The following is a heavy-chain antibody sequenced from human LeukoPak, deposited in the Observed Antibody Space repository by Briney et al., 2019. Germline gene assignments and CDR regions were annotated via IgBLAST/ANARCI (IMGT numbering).Heavy chain of an antibody. Sequence: GGSLRLSCAASGFTFSSYWMNWVRQAPGKGLVWVSRIASDGSSTTYADSVKGRFSISRDSAKNTLYLQMNSLRVEDTAVYYCARGRPHGNDYRGQGTLVTVSS. CDR2: IASDGSST. V-gene: IGHV3-74*01. D-gene: IGHD4-23*01. J-gene: IGHJ4*02. CDR1: GFTFSSYW. CDR3: ARGRPHGNDY.